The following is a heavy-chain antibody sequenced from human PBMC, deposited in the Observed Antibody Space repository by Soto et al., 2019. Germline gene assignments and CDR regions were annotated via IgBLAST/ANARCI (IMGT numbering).Heavy chain of an antibody. CDR2: IFYSGST. CDR1: GGSSSGSRYY. CDR3: ARRPRVAMAGSFSYYYGMDV. Sequence: LETLSLTCTVSGGSSSGSRYYWAGIRPPPGEGLEWIGNIFYSGSTYYNPSLKSRVTVSVDTSKNQFSLNLSSVTAADTAVYYCARRPRVAMAGSFSYYYGMDVWGHGTTVTVSS. V-gene: IGHV4-39*01. J-gene: IGHJ6*02. D-gene: IGHD6-19*01.